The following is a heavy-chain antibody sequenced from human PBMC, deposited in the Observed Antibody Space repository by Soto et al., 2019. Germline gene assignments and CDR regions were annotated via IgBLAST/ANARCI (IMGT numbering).Heavy chain of an antibody. Sequence: QVQLVESGGDLVKPGGSLRLSCVASGFSFSDYSMTWMRQAPGGGLDFVAFISNTAITDYYADSVKGRFTISRDNARNSVYLQMDSLRADDAAVYYCARELHQVLSHKHYYYYLDVWGTGTTVTVSS. D-gene: IGHD2-2*01. CDR3: ARELHQVLSHKHYYYYLDV. CDR2: ISNTAITD. V-gene: IGHV3-11*01. CDR1: GFSFSDYS. J-gene: IGHJ6*03.